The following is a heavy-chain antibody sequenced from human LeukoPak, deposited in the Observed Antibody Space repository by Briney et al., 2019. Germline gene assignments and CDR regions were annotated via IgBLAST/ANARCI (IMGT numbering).Heavy chain of an antibody. Sequence: SETLSLTCAVYGGSFSGYYWSWIRQPPGKGLEWIGEINHSGSTNYNPSLKSRVTISVDTSKNQFSLKLSSVTAADTAVYYCARSKASGAFNWFAPWGQGTLVTVSS. CDR1: GGSFSGYY. V-gene: IGHV4-34*01. CDR3: ARSKASGAFNWFAP. CDR2: INHSGST. J-gene: IGHJ5*02. D-gene: IGHD3-10*01.